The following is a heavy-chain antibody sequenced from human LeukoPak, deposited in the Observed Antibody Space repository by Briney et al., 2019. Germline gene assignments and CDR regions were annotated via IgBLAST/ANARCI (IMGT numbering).Heavy chain of an antibody. CDR1: GFTFSSYA. CDR3: AKDSGAGYDFWSGYYLDYYYYGMDV. V-gene: IGHV3-23*01. Sequence: GGSLRLSCAASGFTFSSYAMSWVRQAPGKGLEWVSAISGSGGSTYYADSVKGRFTISRDNSKNTLYLQMNSLRAEDTAVYYCAKDSGAGYDFWSGYYLDYYYYGMDVWGQGTTVTVSS. D-gene: IGHD3-3*01. CDR2: ISGSGGST. J-gene: IGHJ6*02.